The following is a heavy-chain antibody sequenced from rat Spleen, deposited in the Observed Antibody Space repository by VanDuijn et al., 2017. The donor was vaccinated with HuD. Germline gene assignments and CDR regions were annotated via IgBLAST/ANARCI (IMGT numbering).Heavy chain of an antibody. D-gene: IGHD1-1*01. CDR1: GYSITNTYR. Sequence: EVQLQESGPGLVKPSQSLFLTCSVTGYSITNTYRWNWIRKFPGNKLEWVGYIRGAGNTHYNPSLKSRISITRDTSKNQFFLQLNSVTTEDTATYYCTRSGYYSGGWFAYWGQGTLVAVSS. CDR2: IRGAGNT. J-gene: IGHJ3*01. V-gene: IGHV3-3*01. CDR3: TRSGYYSGGWFAY.